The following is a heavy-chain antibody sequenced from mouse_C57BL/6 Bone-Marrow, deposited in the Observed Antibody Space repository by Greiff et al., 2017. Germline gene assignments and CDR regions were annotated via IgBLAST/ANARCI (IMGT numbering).Heavy chain of an antibody. CDR1: GYTFTDYY. J-gene: IGHJ3*01. V-gene: IGHV1-76*01. Sequence: QVQLQQSGAELVRPGASVKLSCKASGYTFTDYYINWVKQRPGQGLEWIARIYPGSGNTYYNEKFKGKATLTAEKSSSTAYMQLSSLTSEDSAVYFCARWDYGSSFADWGEGALVTVS. D-gene: IGHD1-1*01. CDR2: IYPGSGNT. CDR3: ARWDYGSSFAD.